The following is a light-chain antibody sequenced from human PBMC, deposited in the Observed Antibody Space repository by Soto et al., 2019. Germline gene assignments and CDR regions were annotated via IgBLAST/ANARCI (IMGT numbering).Light chain of an antibody. CDR2: LEGSGSY. V-gene: IGLV4-60*02. CDR1: SGHSSYI. Sequence: QSVLTESSSASASLGSSVKLTCTLSSGHSSYIIAWHQQQPGKAPRYLMKLEGSGSYNKGSGVPDRFSSSSSGADRYLTISTLQFEDEADYYCETWDSNTWVFGGGTKLTVL. CDR3: ETWDSNTWV. J-gene: IGLJ3*02.